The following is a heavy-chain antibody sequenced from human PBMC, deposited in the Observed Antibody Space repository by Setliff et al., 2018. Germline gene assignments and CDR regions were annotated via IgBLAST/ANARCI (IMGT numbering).Heavy chain of an antibody. D-gene: IGHD2-15*01. CDR3: AKAPYCSGGSCSSAYIFDH. V-gene: IGHV1-24*01. J-gene: IGHJ4*02. Sequence: ASVKVSCKASGYTFTGYYMHWVRQAPGKGLEWMGGFDFEDGETIYAHKFQGRVTMTEDTSTDTAYMELSSLRPEDTALYYCAKAPYCSGGSCSSAYIFDHWGQGTLVTVSS. CDR1: GYTFTGYY. CDR2: FDFEDGET.